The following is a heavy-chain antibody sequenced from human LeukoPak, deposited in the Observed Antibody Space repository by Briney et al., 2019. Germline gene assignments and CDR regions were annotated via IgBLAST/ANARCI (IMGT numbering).Heavy chain of an antibody. V-gene: IGHV4-31*03. CDR1: GGSISSGGYY. CDR3: ARGIRGITMIVVVISNPYSDY. Sequence: SETLSLTCTVSGGSISSGGYYWSWIRQHPGKGLEWIGEINHSGSTNYNPSLKSRVTISVDTSKNQFSLKLSSVTAADTAVYYCARGIRGITMIVVVISNPYSDYWGQGTLVTVSS. D-gene: IGHD3-22*01. J-gene: IGHJ4*02. CDR2: INHSGST.